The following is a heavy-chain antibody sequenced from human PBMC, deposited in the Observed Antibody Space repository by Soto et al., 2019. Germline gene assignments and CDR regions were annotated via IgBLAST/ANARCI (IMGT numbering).Heavy chain of an antibody. CDR1: GFTFSSYA. CDR3: AKGYDLSGYSRMDV. Sequence: EAQLLESGGGLEHPGGSLRLSCTASGFTFSSYAMSWVRQAPGKGLEWVSGISGSGGSTYYADSVKGRFTISRDNSKNTLYLQMNSLRAEDTAVYYCAKGYDLSGYSRMDVWGQGTPVTVSS. J-gene: IGHJ6*02. CDR2: ISGSGGST. V-gene: IGHV3-23*01. D-gene: IGHD5-18*01.